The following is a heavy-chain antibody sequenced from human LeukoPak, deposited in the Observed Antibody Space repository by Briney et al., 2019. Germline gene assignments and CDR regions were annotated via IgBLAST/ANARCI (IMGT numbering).Heavy chain of an antibody. Sequence: GGSLRLSCAASGFTFGDYYMTWIRQAPGKGLEWVSYISNSGNTIREADSVKGRFTISRDNAQNSLFLQMKSLRAEDTAVYYCARYRVITNDYFDSWGQGTLVTVSS. J-gene: IGHJ4*02. D-gene: IGHD3-16*01. CDR1: GFTFGDYY. V-gene: IGHV3-11*01. CDR3: ARYRVITNDYFDS. CDR2: ISNSGNTI.